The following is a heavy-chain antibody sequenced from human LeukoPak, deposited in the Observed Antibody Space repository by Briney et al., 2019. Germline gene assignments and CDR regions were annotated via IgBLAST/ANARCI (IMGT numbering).Heavy chain of an antibody. CDR1: GFTFSRYW. CDR3: ARDDGSGWYGY. V-gene: IGHV3-74*01. CDR2: INSDGSST. D-gene: IGHD6-19*01. Sequence: GGSLRLSCAASGFTFSRYWMHWVRQAPGKGLVWVSRINSDGSSTSYADSVKGRFTISRDNAKNTLYLQMNSLGAEDTAVYYCARDDGSGWYGYWGQGTLVTVSS. J-gene: IGHJ4*02.